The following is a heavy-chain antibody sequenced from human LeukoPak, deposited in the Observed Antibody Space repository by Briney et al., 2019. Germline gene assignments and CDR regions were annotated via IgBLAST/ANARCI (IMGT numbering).Heavy chain of an antibody. J-gene: IGHJ6*03. V-gene: IGHV3-74*01. CDR1: AFTFSTYW. CDR2: INGDESST. D-gene: IGHD4-11*01. Sequence: GGSLRLSCAASAFTFSTYWMHWVRQAPGRGLEWVSRINGDESSTNYADSVKGRFTISRDNAKNSLYLQMNSLRAEDTAVYYCARDATTGYYYYYYYMDVWGKGTTVTVSS. CDR3: ARDATTGYYYYYYYMDV.